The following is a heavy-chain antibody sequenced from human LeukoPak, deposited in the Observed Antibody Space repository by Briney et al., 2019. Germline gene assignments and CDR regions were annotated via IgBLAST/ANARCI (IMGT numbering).Heavy chain of an antibody. CDR2: INHSGST. D-gene: IGHD2-2*02. CDR1: GGSFSGYY. Sequence: SETLSLTCAVYGGSFSGYYWSWIRQPPGKGLEWIGEINHSGSTNYNPSLKSRVTISVDTSKNQFSLKLSSVTAADTAVYYCANHCSSTGCYRDNWFDPWGQGTLVTVSS. J-gene: IGHJ5*02. CDR3: ANHCSSTGCYRDNWFDP. V-gene: IGHV4-34*01.